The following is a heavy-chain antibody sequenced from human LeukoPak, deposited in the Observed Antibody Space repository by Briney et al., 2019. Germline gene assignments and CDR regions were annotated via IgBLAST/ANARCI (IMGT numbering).Heavy chain of an antibody. J-gene: IGHJ4*02. D-gene: IGHD3-3*01. V-gene: IGHV4-59*01. CDR2: IYYSGST. Sequence: SETLSLTCTVSGGSISSYYWSWIRQPPGKGLEWIGYIYYSGSTNYNPSLKSRVTISVDTSKNQFSLKLSSVTAADTAVYYCANLRRYDFWRGYYGHWGQGTLVTVSS. CDR1: GGSISSYY. CDR3: ANLRRYDFWRGYYGH.